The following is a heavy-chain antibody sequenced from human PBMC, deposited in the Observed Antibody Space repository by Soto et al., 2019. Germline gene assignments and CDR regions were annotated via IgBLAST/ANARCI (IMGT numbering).Heavy chain of an antibody. Sequence: GGSLRLSCAASGFTFSSYAMSWVRQAPGKGLEWVSAISGSSGSTYYADSVKGRFTISRDNSKNTLYLQMNSLRAEDTAVYYCAKVINWNYWMDAFDIWGQGTMVTVSS. CDR2: ISGSSGST. CDR3: AKVINWNYWMDAFDI. CDR1: GFTFSSYA. V-gene: IGHV3-23*01. J-gene: IGHJ3*02. D-gene: IGHD1-7*01.